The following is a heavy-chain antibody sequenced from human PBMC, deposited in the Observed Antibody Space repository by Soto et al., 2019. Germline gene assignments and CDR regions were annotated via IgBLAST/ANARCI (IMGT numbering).Heavy chain of an antibody. CDR1: GGTFTTYS. CDR3: ARGSEELTNLGFFDS. CDR2: VIPSIESP. J-gene: IGHJ4*02. V-gene: IGHV1-69*18. D-gene: IGHD3-10*01. Sequence: QVQLVQSGAEVKKPGSSVQVSCRASGGTFTTYSFIWVRQAPGQGLEWLGSVIPSIESPNYAHKFQDRVTISADEVTRTDFLELSTLTSDDTAFYFFARGSEELTNLGFFDSWCQGTLVTVSS.